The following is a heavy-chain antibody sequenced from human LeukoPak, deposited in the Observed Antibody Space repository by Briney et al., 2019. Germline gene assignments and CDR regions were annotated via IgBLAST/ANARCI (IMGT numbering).Heavy chain of an antibody. CDR3: ARALPYYYPFDY. CDR2: INHSGST. J-gene: IGHJ4*02. Sequence: PSETPSLTCAVYGGSFGGYYWSWIRQPPGKGLEWIGEINHSGSTNYNPSLKSRVTISVDTSKNQFSLKLSSVTAADTAVYYCARALPYYYPFDYWGQGTLVTVSS. V-gene: IGHV4-34*01. D-gene: IGHD3-22*01. CDR1: GGSFGGYY.